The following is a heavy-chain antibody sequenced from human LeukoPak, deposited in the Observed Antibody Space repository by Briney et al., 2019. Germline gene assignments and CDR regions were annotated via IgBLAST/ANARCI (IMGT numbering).Heavy chain of an antibody. CDR2: MNPSSGNT. CDR3: ARGPVEAVFGVSTED. Sequence: ASVKVSCKASGYTFSIYGITWVRQATGQGLEWMGWMNPSSGNTGYAQKFQGRVSMTRDTSISTAYMELSSLRSEDTAVYYCARGPVEAVFGVSTEDWGQGTTVTVSS. V-gene: IGHV1-8*02. J-gene: IGHJ6*02. D-gene: IGHD3-10*02. CDR1: GYTFSIYG.